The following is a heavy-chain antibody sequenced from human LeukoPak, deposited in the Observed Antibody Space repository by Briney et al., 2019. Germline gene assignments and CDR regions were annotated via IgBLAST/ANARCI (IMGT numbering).Heavy chain of an antibody. D-gene: IGHD2-15*01. Sequence: GASVKVSCKASGYTFTGYYMHWVRQAPGQGLEWMGWISPNSGGTNYAQKFQGRVTMTRDTSISTAYMELSRLRSDDTAVYYCARDWRIGYCSGGSCSGMDVWGQGTTVTVSS. CDR2: ISPNSGGT. CDR3: ARDWRIGYCSGGSCSGMDV. J-gene: IGHJ6*02. CDR1: GYTFTGYY. V-gene: IGHV1-2*02.